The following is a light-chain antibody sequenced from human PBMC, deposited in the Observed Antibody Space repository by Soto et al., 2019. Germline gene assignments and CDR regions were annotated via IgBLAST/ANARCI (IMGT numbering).Light chain of an antibody. CDR1: SSDVGGYDF. CDR3: SSSTSSSTNV. Sequence: QSVLTQPASVSRSPGQSITISCTGTSSDVGGYDFVSWYQQHPGKAPKLMIYDVSGRPSGVSNRFSGSKSGNTASLTISGLQAEDEADYYCSSSTSSSTNVFGTGTKLTVL. J-gene: IGLJ1*01. CDR2: DVS. V-gene: IGLV2-14*01.